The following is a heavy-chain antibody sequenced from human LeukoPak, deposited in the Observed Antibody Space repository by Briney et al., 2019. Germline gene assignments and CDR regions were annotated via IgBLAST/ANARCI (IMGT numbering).Heavy chain of an antibody. CDR2: INTTSGGT. Sequence: ASVKVSCKASGYTFTGYYIHWVRQAPEQGLEWMGWINTTSGGTNYAQKLQGRVTMTRDTSISTAYMEVRRLRSDDTAVYYCARSSALNSGYITDYFDYWGQGTLVTVSS. V-gene: IGHV1-2*02. D-gene: IGHD5-12*01. CDR3: ARSSALNSGYITDYFDY. J-gene: IGHJ4*02. CDR1: GYTFTGYY.